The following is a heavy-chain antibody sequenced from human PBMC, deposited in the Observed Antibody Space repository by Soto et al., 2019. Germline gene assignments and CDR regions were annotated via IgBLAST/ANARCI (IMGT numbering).Heavy chain of an antibody. Sequence: PSETLSLTCAVYGGSFSGYYWSWIRQPPGKGLEWIGEINHSGSTNYNPSLKSRVTISVDTSKNQFSLKLSSVTAADTAVYYCARGPRRLLYYGGNSLRAPYYYGMDVWGQGTTVT. CDR1: GGSFSGYY. D-gene: IGHD2-21*02. CDR2: INHSGST. CDR3: ARGPRRLLYYGGNSLRAPYYYGMDV. J-gene: IGHJ6*02. V-gene: IGHV4-34*01.